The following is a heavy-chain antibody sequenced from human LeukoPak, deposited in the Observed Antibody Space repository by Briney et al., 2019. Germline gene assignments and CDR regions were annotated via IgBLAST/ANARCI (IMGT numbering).Heavy chain of an antibody. V-gene: IGHV4-59*11. Sequence: PSETLSLTCTVSGGSISSHYWSWIRRPPGKGLEWIGYIYYSGSTNYNPSLKSRVTISVDTSKNQFSLKLSSVTAADPAVYYCARDNWNYSGYFDYWGQGTLVTVSS. CDR3: ARDNWNYSGYFDY. J-gene: IGHJ4*02. D-gene: IGHD1-7*01. CDR2: IYYSGST. CDR1: GGSISSHY.